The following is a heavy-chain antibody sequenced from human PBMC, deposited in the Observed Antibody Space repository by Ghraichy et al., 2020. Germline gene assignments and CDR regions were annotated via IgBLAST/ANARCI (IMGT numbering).Heavy chain of an antibody. V-gene: IGHV4-59*01. J-gene: IGHJ4*02. CDR2: IYYSGST. Sequence: SETLSLTCTVSDSSISSYYWSWIRQPPGKGLEWIGYIYYSGSTNYNPSLKSRVTISEDTSKNQFSLKLSSVSAADTAVYYCARGVRYCSGGSCYGYFDYWGQGTLVTVSS. CDR1: DSSISSYY. CDR3: ARGVRYCSGGSCYGYFDY. D-gene: IGHD2-15*01.